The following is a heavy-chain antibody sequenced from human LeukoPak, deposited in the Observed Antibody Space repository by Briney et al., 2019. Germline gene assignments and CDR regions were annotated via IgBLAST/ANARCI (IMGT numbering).Heavy chain of an antibody. D-gene: IGHD6-13*01. V-gene: IGHV1-2*02. J-gene: IGHJ5*02. Sequence: ASVKVTCKGSGYTFTGYYMHWVRQPPGQGLEWMGWINPDSGDTNKQGRVTMTRDTSISTAYMELRRLISDDTAVYYCARDPAADAGYSTSWYFGWFDPWGKGTLVTVSS. CDR3: ARDPAADAGYSTSWYFGWFDP. CDR2: INPDSGDT. CDR1: GYTFTGYY.